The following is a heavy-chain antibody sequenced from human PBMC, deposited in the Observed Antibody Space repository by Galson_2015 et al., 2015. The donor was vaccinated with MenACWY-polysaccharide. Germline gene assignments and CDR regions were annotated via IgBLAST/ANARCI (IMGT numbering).Heavy chain of an antibody. V-gene: IGHV3-23*01. Sequence: SLRLSCAASGFTFSSYAMSWVRQAPGKGLEWVTSISGTGGDTYYADSVKGRFTISREKSKNTLYLQMYSLSPEDTALYYCAGGAISRAPQFDFWGQGTLVTVSS. CDR1: GFTFSSYA. J-gene: IGHJ4*02. CDR2: ISGTGGDT. D-gene: IGHD1-26*01. CDR3: AGGAISRAPQFDF.